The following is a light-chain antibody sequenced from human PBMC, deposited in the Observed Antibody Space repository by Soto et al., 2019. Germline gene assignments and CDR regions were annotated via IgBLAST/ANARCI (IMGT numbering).Light chain of an antibody. Sequence: QSVLTVDACESGTTEQTITISCTGTSSDVGGYNYVSWYQQHPGKAPKLMIYVVSNRPSGVSFRFSGPKSGNTASLTISGLQAEDEAVYYCRSYASRTAYVFRTSTKVTVL. CDR2: VVS. CDR1: SSDVGGYNY. J-gene: IGLJ1*01. V-gene: IGLV2-14*01. CDR3: RSYASRTAYV.